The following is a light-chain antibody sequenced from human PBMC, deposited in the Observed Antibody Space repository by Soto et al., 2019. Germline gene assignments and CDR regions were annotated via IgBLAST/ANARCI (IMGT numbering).Light chain of an antibody. CDR1: QSVSTNN. CDR3: QQYDYSVWT. Sequence: IVLTQSPGTLSSSPGERATLSCRASQSVSTNNLAWYQQRPGRAPRLLIYAASRRATGIPDRFSGSGSGTGFTLTISRLEPEDLAVYYCQQYDYSVWTFGQGTKVDI. V-gene: IGKV3-20*01. CDR2: AAS. J-gene: IGKJ1*01.